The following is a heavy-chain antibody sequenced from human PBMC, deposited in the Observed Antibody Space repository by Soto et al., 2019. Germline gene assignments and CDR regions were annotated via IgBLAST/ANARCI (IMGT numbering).Heavy chain of an antibody. V-gene: IGHV4-59*12. J-gene: IGHJ5*02. CDR3: ARGRICSSTSCRYPNWFDP. CDR1: GGSISSYY. D-gene: IGHD2-2*01. CDR2: IYYSGST. Sequence: SETLSLTCTVSGGSISSYYWSWIRQPPGKGLEWIGYIYYSGSTNYNPSLKSRVTISVDTSKNQFSLKLSSVTAADTAVYYCARGRICSSTSCRYPNWFDPWGQGTLVTVSS.